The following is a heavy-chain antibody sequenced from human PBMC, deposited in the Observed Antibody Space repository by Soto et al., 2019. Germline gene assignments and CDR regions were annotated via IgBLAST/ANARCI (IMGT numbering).Heavy chain of an antibody. Sequence: EVQLVQSGGGLAQPGKSLRLSCAASGFTFRKFWMHWVRQVPGKGPVWVSYISSDGTTTDYADSVKGRFTTSRANAKDTLYLQMDSLRAEDTAVYYCAIQDCTNDVCLEAAVTVGGALESWGQGTLVTVSS. D-gene: IGHD2-8*01. CDR3: AIQDCTNDVCLEAAVTVGGALES. CDR2: ISSDGTTT. CDR1: GFTFRKFW. J-gene: IGHJ1*01. V-gene: IGHV3-74*01.